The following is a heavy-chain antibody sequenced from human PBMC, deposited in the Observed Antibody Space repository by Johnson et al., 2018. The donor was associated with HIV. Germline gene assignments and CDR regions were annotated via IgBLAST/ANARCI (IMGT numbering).Heavy chain of an antibody. Sequence: QMQLVESGGGVVQPGGSLRLSCAASGFTFRSYGMHWVRQAPGKGMEWVAFIRYDGSNKYYADSVKGRFNISRDTSKNTLYLQMNSLRPEDTAGYYCPRPYVDNTMADAFDVWCQGTMVTVSA. CDR1: GFTFRSYG. J-gene: IGHJ3*01. V-gene: IGHV3-30*02. CDR3: PRPYVDNTMADAFDV. D-gene: IGHD3-10*01. CDR2: IRYDGSNK.